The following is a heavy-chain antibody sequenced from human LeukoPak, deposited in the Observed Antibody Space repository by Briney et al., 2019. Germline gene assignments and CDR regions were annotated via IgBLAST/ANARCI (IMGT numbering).Heavy chain of an antibody. J-gene: IGHJ4*02. CDR1: GYSFTSYW. CDR2: IYPGDSDT. Sequence: GESLKISCKGSGYSFTSYWIGWVRQMPGKGLEWMGIIYPGDSDTRYSPSFQGQVTISADKSISTAYLQWSSLKASDTAMYYCARSPGLYCSSTSCYVDYWGQGTLVTVSS. V-gene: IGHV5-51*01. D-gene: IGHD2-2*01. CDR3: ARSPGLYCSSTSCYVDY.